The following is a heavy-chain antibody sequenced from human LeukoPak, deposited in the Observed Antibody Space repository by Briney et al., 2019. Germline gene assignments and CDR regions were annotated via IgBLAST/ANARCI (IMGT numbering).Heavy chain of an antibody. D-gene: IGHD1-26*01. V-gene: IGHV3-30*04. CDR3: ARDRGSYSASYYYYYMDV. J-gene: IGHJ6*03. CDR1: GFTFSSYA. CDR2: ISYDGSNK. Sequence: GGSLRLSCAASGFTFSSYAMHWVRQAPGKGLEWVAVISYDGSNKYYADSVKGRFTISRDNSKNTLYLQMNSLRAEDTAVYYCARDRGSYSASYYYYYMDVWGKGTTVTVSS.